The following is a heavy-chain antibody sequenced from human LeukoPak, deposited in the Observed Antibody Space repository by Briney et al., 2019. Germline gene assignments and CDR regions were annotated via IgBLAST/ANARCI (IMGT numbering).Heavy chain of an antibody. V-gene: IGHV3-33*01. Sequence: GGSLRLSCAASGFTFSSYGMHWVRQATGKGLDWVAVVWYDGTNKYYADSVKGRFTISRDNSKNTLYLQMNSLRAEDTAVYYCARSNTGWFDAFDIWGQGTMVTVSS. CDR3: ARSNTGWFDAFDI. J-gene: IGHJ3*02. D-gene: IGHD6-19*01. CDR2: VWYDGTNK. CDR1: GFTFSSYG.